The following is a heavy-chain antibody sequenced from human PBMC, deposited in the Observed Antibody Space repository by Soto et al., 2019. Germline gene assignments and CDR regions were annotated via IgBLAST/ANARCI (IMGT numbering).Heavy chain of an antibody. D-gene: IGHD2-15*01. CDR1: GFTFSSYS. V-gene: IGHV3-21*01. CDR3: ARVCGYCSGDAGGYFDL. Sequence: EVQLVESGGGLVKPGGSLRLSCAASGFTFSSYSMNWVRQAPGKGLEWVSSISSSSSYIYYADSVKGRFTISRDNAKNSLYLQMNSLRAEDRAVYYCARVCGYCSGDAGGYFDLWGRGTLVTVSS. CDR2: ISSSSSYI. J-gene: IGHJ2*01.